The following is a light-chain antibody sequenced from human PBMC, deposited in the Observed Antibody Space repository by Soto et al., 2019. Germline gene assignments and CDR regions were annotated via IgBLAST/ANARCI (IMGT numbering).Light chain of an antibody. Sequence: QSALTQPASVSGSPGQSITISCTGSNSEIGTYNYVSWYQQHPGKAPKLIIYEVTNRPSEVSDRFSGSKSGNTASLTISGLQSEDEAFYHCSSYSSTTTYILFGGGTKLTVL. V-gene: IGLV2-14*01. CDR1: NSEIGTYNY. CDR2: EVT. J-gene: IGLJ2*01. CDR3: SSYSSTTTYIL.